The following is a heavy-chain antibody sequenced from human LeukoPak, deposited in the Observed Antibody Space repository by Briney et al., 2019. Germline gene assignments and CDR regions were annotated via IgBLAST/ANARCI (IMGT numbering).Heavy chain of an antibody. CDR2: IYQTGSA. CDR3: ARGLDYLDV. CDR1: GGSITGISYY. J-gene: IGHJ6*03. Sequence: SETLSLTCTVSGGSITGISYYWNWLRQPPGKELEWIGRIYQTGSADHKPSLKSRVTLSVDTTNNQFSLRLSSVTAADTAVYYCARGLDYLDVWGKGVTVSVSS. V-gene: IGHV4-39*01. D-gene: IGHD3/OR15-3a*01.